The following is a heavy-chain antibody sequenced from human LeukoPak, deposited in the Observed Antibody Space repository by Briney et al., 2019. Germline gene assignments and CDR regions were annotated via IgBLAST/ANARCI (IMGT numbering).Heavy chain of an antibody. J-gene: IGHJ5*02. V-gene: IGHV3-64*01. CDR3: ARWSVSYSS. D-gene: IGHD1-26*01. CDR1: GFTTFHSDA. Sequence: GGSLRLSREASGFTTFHSDAMHWVRQPPGKGLEYVSAISSAGRGTYYANSVKGRFTISRDNSKNTVYLQMASLRPEDIAVYCCARWSVSYSSWSQGSLVTVSS. CDR2: ISSAGRGT.